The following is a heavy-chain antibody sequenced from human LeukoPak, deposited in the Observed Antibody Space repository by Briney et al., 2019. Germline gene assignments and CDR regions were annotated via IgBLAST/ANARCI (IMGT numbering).Heavy chain of an antibody. CDR1: GFTFSSYN. CDR2: ISSDGGST. Sequence: KSGGSLRLSCAASGFTFSSYNMHWVRQAPGKGLEYVSAISSDGGSTYYANSVKGRFTISRDNSKNTLYLQMGSLRSEDMAVYYCARGQRWELLPSYLEYWGQGTLVTVSS. D-gene: IGHD1-26*01. V-gene: IGHV3-64*01. J-gene: IGHJ4*02. CDR3: ARGQRWELLPSYLEY.